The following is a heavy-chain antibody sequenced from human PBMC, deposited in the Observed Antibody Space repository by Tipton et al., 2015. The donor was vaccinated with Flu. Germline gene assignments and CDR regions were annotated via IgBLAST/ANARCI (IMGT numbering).Heavy chain of an antibody. Sequence: TLSLTCTVSGYSISSDYYWGWIRQPPGKGLEWIGNIYHTGNTYYNSSLKSRVSISVDRSKNQFSLKVSSVTAADTAVYYCARRSYSNYVSEPKNWFDLWGQGILVTVSA. D-gene: IGHD4-11*01. CDR2: IYHTGNT. CDR3: ARRSYSNYVSEPKNWFDL. CDR1: GYSISSDYY. V-gene: IGHV4-38-2*02. J-gene: IGHJ5*02.